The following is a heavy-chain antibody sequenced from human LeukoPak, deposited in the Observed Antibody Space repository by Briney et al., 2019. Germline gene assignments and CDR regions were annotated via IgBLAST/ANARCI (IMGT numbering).Heavy chain of an antibody. CDR3: ARANSSGWYFDY. CDR2: IYYSGTT. D-gene: IGHD6-19*01. CDR1: GGSISPYY. Sequence: PSETLSLTCSVSGGSISPYYWSWIRQPPGKGLEWIGYIYYSGTTNYNPSLQSRVTISVATSKNQFSLKLSSVTAADTAVYYCARANSSGWYFDYWGQGTLVTVSS. J-gene: IGHJ4*02. V-gene: IGHV4-59*12.